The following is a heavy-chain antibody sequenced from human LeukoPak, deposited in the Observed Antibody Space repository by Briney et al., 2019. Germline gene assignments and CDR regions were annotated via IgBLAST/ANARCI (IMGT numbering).Heavy chain of an antibody. Sequence: GGSLRLSCVASGLTFRTYAMSWVRQAPGKGLEGVSTISGSGSDTYFADSVKGRFTISRDNSKNALYLQMSSLRAEDTAVYYCANLVTPSGGYWGQGTLVTVSS. V-gene: IGHV3-23*01. J-gene: IGHJ4*02. CDR3: ANLVTPSGGY. D-gene: IGHD2-21*02. CDR1: GLTFRTYA. CDR2: ISGSGSDT.